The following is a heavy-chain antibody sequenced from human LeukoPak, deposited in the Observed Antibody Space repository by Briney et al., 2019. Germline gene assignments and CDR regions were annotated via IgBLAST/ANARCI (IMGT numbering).Heavy chain of an antibody. CDR1: GYSFTNYW. Sequence: GESLKISCQGSGYSFTNYWINWVRQMPGKGLEWMGRIDPTDSYTNYSPSFQGHVTISADKSISTAYLQWSSLKASDTAMYYCARHSRPSMVRGAAGGMDVWGQGTTVIVSS. V-gene: IGHV5-10-1*01. J-gene: IGHJ6*02. D-gene: IGHD3-10*01. CDR2: IDPTDSYT. CDR3: ARHSRPSMVRGAAGGMDV.